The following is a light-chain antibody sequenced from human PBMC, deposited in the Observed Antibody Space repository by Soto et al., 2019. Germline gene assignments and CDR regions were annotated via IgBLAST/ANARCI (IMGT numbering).Light chain of an antibody. CDR2: STN. CDR1: SGSVSTTYY. J-gene: IGLJ2*01. V-gene: IGLV8-61*01. Sequence: QTVVTQEPSFSVSPGGTVTLTCGLTSGSVSTTYYPSWYQQTPGQAPRTLIYSTNIRSSGVPDRFSGSILGNKAALTTTGAQADDESDYHCMLYMSGGLVVFGGGTKLTVL. CDR3: MLYMSGGLVV.